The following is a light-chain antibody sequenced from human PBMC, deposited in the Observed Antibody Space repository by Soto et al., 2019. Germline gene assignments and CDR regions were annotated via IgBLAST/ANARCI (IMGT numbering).Light chain of an antibody. Sequence: DIQMTQSPSAMSASVGDRVTITCRASQGINNYLAWFQQKPGKVPKRLIYDASSLPSGVPSRFSGSGSGTEFTLTISCLQPEDVATYYCLQHNSYPLTFGGGTKVEIK. CDR2: DAS. V-gene: IGKV1-17*03. J-gene: IGKJ4*01. CDR3: LQHNSYPLT. CDR1: QGINNY.